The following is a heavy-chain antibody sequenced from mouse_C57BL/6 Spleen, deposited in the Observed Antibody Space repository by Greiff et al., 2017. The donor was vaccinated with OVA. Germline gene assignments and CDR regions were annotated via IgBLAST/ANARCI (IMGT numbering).Heavy chain of an antibody. V-gene: IGHV1-61*01. CDR2: IYPTDSET. CDR3: ARGPPIAY. CDR1: GYTFTSYW. Sequence: VQLKQPGAELVRPGSSVKLSCKASGYTFTSYWMDWVKQRPGQGLEWIGNIYPTDSETNYNQKFKDKATLTVDKSSSTAYMQLSSLTSEDSAVYYCARGPPIAYWGQGTLVTVSA. J-gene: IGHJ3*01.